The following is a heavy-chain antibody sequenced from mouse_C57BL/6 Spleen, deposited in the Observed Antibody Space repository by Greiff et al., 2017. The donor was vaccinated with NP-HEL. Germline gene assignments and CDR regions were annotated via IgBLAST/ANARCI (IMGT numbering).Heavy chain of an antibody. D-gene: IGHD5-2*01. CDR1: GYTFTSYW. V-gene: IGHV1-53*01. CDR3: ARGNTQYWYFDV. J-gene: IGHJ1*03. CDR2: INPSNGGT. Sequence: QVQLKQPGTELVKPGASVKLSCKASGYTFTSYWMHWVKQRPGQGLEWIGNINPSNGGTNYNEKFKSKATLTVDKSSSTAYMQLSSLTSEDSAVYYCARGNTQYWYFDVWGTGTTVTVSS.